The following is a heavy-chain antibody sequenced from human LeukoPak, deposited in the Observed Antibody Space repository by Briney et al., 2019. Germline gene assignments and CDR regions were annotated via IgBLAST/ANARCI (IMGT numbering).Heavy chain of an antibody. CDR3: AKGSYYDSSGSFYFDY. J-gene: IGHJ4*02. V-gene: IGHV3-23*01. CDR1: GFTFSSYA. CDR2: ISGSGDNT. D-gene: IGHD3-22*01. Sequence: GGSLRLSCAASGFTFSSYAMSWVRQAPGKGLEWVSGISGSGDNTYYADSVKGRFTISRDNSKDTLYVQVNSLGTEDTAAYYCAKGSYYDSSGSFYFDYWGQGTLVTVSS.